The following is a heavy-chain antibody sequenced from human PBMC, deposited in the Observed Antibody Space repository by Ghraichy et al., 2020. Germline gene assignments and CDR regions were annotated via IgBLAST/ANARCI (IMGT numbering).Heavy chain of an antibody. CDR1: GFTFSSYG. Sequence: GGSLRLSCAASGFTFSSYGMHWVRQAPGKGLEWVAVIWYDGSNKYYADSVKGRFTISRDNSKNTLYLQMNSLRAEDTAVYYCARGVPAARYYYYYGMDVWGQGTTVTVSS. V-gene: IGHV3-33*01. CDR3: ARGVPAARYYYYYGMDV. D-gene: IGHD2-2*01. CDR2: IWYDGSNK. J-gene: IGHJ6*02.